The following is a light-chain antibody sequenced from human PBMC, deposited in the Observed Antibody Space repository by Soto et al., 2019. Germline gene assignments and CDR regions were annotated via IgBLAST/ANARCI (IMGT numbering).Light chain of an antibody. V-gene: IGKV1-8*01. CDR2: AAS. CDR3: QQYYSYPVT. Sequence: AIRMTQSPSSFSASTGDRVTITCRASQGISSCLAWYQQKPGKAPKLLIYAASTLQSGVPSRFSGSGSGTDFTLTISCLQSEDFATYYCQQYYSYPVTFGQGTKVDIK. CDR1: QGISSC. J-gene: IGKJ1*01.